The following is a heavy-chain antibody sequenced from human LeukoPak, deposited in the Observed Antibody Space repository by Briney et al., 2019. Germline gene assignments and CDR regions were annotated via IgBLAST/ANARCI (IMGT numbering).Heavy chain of an antibody. CDR3: AGTSIGAAAGLRDFQH. J-gene: IGHJ1*01. CDR2: ISSSGSTI. Sequence: GSLRLSCAASGFTFSSYEMNWVRQAPGKGLEWVPYISSSGSTIYYADSVKGRFTISRDNAKNSLYLQMNSLRAEDTAVYYCAGTSIGAAAGLRDFQHWGQGTLVTVSS. D-gene: IGHD6-13*01. V-gene: IGHV3-48*03. CDR1: GFTFSSYE.